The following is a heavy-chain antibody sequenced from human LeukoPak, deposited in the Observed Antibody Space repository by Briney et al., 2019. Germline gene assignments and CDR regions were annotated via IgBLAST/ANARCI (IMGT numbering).Heavy chain of an antibody. J-gene: IGHJ5*02. D-gene: IGHD6-19*01. CDR1: GYAFTGYY. Sequence: GASVKVSCKASGYAFTGYYIHWVRQAPGQGLEWMGWIDPNSGDTNYAQKFQGRVSMTRDTSISTAYMVLSRLKSDDAAVYYCATDRGSENPPPPVAGFDPWGQGTLVTVS. V-gene: IGHV1-2*02. CDR2: IDPNSGDT. CDR3: ATDRGSENPPPPVAGFDP.